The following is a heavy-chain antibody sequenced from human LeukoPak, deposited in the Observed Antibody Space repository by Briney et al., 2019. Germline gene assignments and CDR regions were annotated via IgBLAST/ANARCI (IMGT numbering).Heavy chain of an antibody. V-gene: IGHV4-39*07. Sequence: PSETLSLTCTVSGGSISSRSYYWGWIRQPPGKGLEWIGTIYYSGSTYYNPSLKSRVTISVDTSKNQFSLKLSPVTAADTAVYYCARVVLDQYGSGSYYQGGAFDIWGQGTMVTVSS. CDR3: ARVVLDQYGSGSYYQGGAFDI. CDR1: GGSISSRSYY. CDR2: IYYSGST. J-gene: IGHJ3*02. D-gene: IGHD3-10*01.